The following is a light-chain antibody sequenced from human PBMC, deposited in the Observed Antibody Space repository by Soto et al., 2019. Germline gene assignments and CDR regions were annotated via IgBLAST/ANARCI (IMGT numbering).Light chain of an antibody. Sequence: DIQMTPSPSTLSASVVDRVTITCRASQGISSWLAWYQQKPGKAPKLLIYDAPSLESGVPSRFSGSGSGTEFTLTISSLQPDDFATYYCQHYNSYSEAFGQGTKVDIK. CDR2: DAP. V-gene: IGKV1-5*01. CDR3: QHYNSYSEA. CDR1: QGISSW. J-gene: IGKJ1*01.